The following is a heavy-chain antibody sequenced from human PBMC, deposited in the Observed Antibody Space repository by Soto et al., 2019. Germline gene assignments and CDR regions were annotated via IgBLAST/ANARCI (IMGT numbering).Heavy chain of an antibody. V-gene: IGHV3-72*01. J-gene: IGHJ4*02. D-gene: IGHD1-1*01. CDR2: IRNKAKSHTT. Sequence: EVQVVESGGGLVQPGGSLRLSCAASGFTFSDHNMEWVRQAPGKGLEWVGRIRNKAKSHTTEYAATVKGRFTISRDDSKNSLYLQMNSLETEDTAVYYCAEEIGGTGSYWGQGTLVAVSA. CDR1: GFTFSDHN. CDR3: AEEIGGTGSY.